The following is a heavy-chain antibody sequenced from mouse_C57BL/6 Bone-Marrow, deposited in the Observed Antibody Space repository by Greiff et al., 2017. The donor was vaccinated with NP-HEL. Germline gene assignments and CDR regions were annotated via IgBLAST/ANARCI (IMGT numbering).Heavy chain of an antibody. J-gene: IGHJ3*01. D-gene: IGHD2-3*01. CDR3: ARFGGYYPAWLAY. CDR1: GYTFTSYW. CDR2: IYPSDSET. V-gene: IGHV1-61*01. Sequence: QVQLQQPGAELVRPGSSVKLSCKASGYTFTSYWMDWVKQRPGQGLEWIGNIYPSDSETHYNQKFKDKATLTVDKSSSTAYMQLSSLTSEDSAVYYCARFGGYYPAWLAYWGQGTLVTVSA.